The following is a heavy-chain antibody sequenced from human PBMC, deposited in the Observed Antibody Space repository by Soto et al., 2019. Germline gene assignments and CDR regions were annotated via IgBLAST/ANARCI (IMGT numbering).Heavy chain of an antibody. Sequence: SETLSLTCTVSGGSINGGDYYWSWIRQPPGKGLEWIGNLYYTGSTYYNPSLKSRVTISVDTSKKQFSLMVTSVTAADTAVYYCARYRYSDSLKEYYFDYWGQGTLVTGSS. CDR1: GGSINGGDYY. CDR2: LYYTGST. V-gene: IGHV4-30-4*01. CDR3: ARYRYSDSLKEYYFDY. J-gene: IGHJ4*02. D-gene: IGHD3-22*01.